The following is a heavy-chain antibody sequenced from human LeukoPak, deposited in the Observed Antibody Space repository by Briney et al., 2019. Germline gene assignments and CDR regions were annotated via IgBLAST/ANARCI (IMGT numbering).Heavy chain of an antibody. D-gene: IGHD6-13*01. CDR2: IIGSGSST. Sequence: QPGGSLRLSCAASGFTFSSYAMSWVRQAPRKGLEWVSAIIGSGSSTYYADSVKGRFTISRDNSKNTLFLQMNSLRAEDTAVYYCAKDRAQQLVLDFWGQGTLVTVSS. CDR3: AKDRAQQLVLDF. J-gene: IGHJ4*02. V-gene: IGHV3-23*01. CDR1: GFTFSSYA.